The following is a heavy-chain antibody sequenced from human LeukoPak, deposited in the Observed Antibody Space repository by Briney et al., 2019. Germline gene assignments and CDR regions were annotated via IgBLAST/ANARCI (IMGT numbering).Heavy chain of an antibody. V-gene: IGHV4-34*01. CDR3: ARGRLHGAYFDY. D-gene: IGHD3-10*01. CDR2: IKHSGST. Sequence: SETLSLTCAVYGGSFSGYYWSWIRQPPGKGLEWIGEIKHSGSTNYNPSLKSRVTISVDTSKNQLSLKLSSVTAADTAVYYCARGRLHGAYFDYWGQGTLVTVSS. CDR1: GGSFSGYY. J-gene: IGHJ4*02.